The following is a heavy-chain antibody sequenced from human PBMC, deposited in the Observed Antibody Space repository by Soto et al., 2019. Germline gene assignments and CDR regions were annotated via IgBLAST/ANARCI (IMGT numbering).Heavy chain of an antibody. V-gene: IGHV3-23*01. CDR3: ATSILGYCSSTSCYAGPHDAFDI. D-gene: IGHD2-2*01. CDR1: GFTFSSYA. CDR2: ISGSGGST. Sequence: GGSLRLSCAASGFTFSSYAMSWVRQAPGKGLEWVSAISGSGGSTYYADSVKGRFTISRDNSKNTLYLQMNSLRAEDTAVYYCATSILGYCSSTSCYAGPHDAFDIWGQGTMVNVSS. J-gene: IGHJ3*02.